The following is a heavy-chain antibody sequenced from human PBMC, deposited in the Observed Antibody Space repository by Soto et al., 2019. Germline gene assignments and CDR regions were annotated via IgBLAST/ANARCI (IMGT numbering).Heavy chain of an antibody. D-gene: IGHD3-22*01. CDR3: APGAAFYYDTSRY. CDR2: ITKDGSNE. CDR1: GFTFSSYP. Sequence: GGSLRLTCAASGFTFSSYPIHWVRQAPGKGLEWVAVITKDGSNEYYADSVRGRFTISRDNSKNTLYLKMNSLRSEDTAVYYCAPGAAFYYDTSRYWGQGTLVTVSS. V-gene: IGHV3-30-3*01. J-gene: IGHJ4*02.